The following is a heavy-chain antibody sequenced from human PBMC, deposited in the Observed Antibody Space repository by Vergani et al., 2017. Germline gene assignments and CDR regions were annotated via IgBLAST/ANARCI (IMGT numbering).Heavy chain of an antibody. CDR1: GGSISSYY. CDR2: IYYSGST. V-gene: IGHV4-59*08. CDR3: ARQRPGSGWSPGDVDD. Sequence: QVQLQESGPGLVKPSETLSLACTVSGGSISSYYWSWIRQPPGKGLEWIGYIYYSGSTNYNPSLKSRVTISVDTSKNQFSLKVTSVTAADTAVYFCARQRPGSGWSPGDVDDWGQGILVTVSS. D-gene: IGHD6-19*01. J-gene: IGHJ4*02.